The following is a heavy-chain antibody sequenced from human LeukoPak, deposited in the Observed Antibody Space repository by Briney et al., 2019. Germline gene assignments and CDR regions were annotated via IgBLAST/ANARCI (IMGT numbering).Heavy chain of an antibody. CDR2: IIPISGAA. J-gene: IGHJ6*03. CDR1: GDTFSIYG. CDR3: ARETGTVPLHNVLTGRQDFCYYYIDV. D-gene: IGHD3-9*01. V-gene: IGHV1-69*13. Sequence: SVKVSCKAVGDTFSIYGISWVRQAPGQGLEWMGGIIPISGAAEYAQKFQGRVTITADEPTTTAYMELTSLTSDDTAVYYCARETGTVPLHNVLTGRQDFCYYYIDVWGKGTTVTVSS.